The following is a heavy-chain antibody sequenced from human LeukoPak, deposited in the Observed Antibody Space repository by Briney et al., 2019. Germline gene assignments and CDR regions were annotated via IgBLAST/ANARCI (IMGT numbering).Heavy chain of an antibody. CDR3: ARGKYTSFDN. CDR1: GDSIFTNNVA. D-gene: IGHD6-6*01. CDR2: TYYRSKWSF. V-gene: IGHV6-1*01. Sequence: SQTLSLTCAISGDSIFTNNVAWNWIRQSPSRGLEWLGRTYYRSKWSFDYAVSVKSRITINADTSKNQFSQQLISVTPEDTAVYYCARGKYTSFDNWGQGTLVTISS. J-gene: IGHJ4*02.